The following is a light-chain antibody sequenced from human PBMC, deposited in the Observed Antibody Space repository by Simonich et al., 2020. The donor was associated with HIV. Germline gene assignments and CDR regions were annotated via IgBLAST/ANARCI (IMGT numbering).Light chain of an antibody. CDR1: QTISSY. V-gene: IGKV1-39*01. CDR3: QRSYSIPYI. J-gene: IGKJ2*01. CDR2: AAS. Sequence: DIQMTQSPSSVSASVGDRVTIPCRASQTISSYLNWYQQKPGKAPKLLIYAASSLQSGVPSRFSGSGSGTDFTLTISSLQPEDFATYYCQRSYSIPYIFGQGTKLEIK.